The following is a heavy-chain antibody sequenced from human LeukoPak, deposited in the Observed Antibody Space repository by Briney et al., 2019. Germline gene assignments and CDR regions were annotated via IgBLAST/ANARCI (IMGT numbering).Heavy chain of an antibody. CDR1: GFTFDDYA. CDR3: AKSLDGYNFRGLGTDTFDY. Sequence: GGSLGLSCAASGFTFDDYAMHWVRQAPGKGLEWVSGISWNSGSIGYADSVKGRFTISRDNAKNSLYLQMNSLRAEDTALYYCAKSLDGYNFRGLGTDTFDYWGQGTLVTVSS. J-gene: IGHJ4*02. D-gene: IGHD5-24*01. CDR2: ISWNSGSI. V-gene: IGHV3-9*01.